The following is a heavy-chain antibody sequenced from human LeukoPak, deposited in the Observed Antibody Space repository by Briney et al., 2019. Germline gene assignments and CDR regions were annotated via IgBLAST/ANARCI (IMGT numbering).Heavy chain of an antibody. D-gene: IGHD2-15*01. V-gene: IGHV1-8*01. J-gene: IGHJ4*02. CDR1: GYTFTSYD. CDR3: AIRHCSGDSCYSQN. Sequence: ASVAVSCKASGYTFTSYDINWVRQATGQGLEWMGWMNPNSGNTGYAQKFQGRVTMTRNTSISTAYMELSSLRSEDTAVYYCAIRHCSGDSCYSQNWGQGILVTVSS. CDR2: MNPNSGNT.